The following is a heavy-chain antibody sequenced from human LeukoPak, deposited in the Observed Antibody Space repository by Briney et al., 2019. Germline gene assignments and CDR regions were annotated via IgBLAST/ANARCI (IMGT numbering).Heavy chain of an antibody. Sequence: GASVKVSCKASGYTFTSYGISWVRQAPGQGLEWMGWINPNSGGTNYAQKFQGRVTMTRDTSISTAYMELSRLRSDDTAVYYCARDLRFIAAAGTYYYYGMDVWGQGTTVTVSS. CDR1: GYTFTSYG. CDR2: INPNSGGT. V-gene: IGHV1-2*02. CDR3: ARDLRFIAAAGTYYYYGMDV. D-gene: IGHD6-13*01. J-gene: IGHJ6*02.